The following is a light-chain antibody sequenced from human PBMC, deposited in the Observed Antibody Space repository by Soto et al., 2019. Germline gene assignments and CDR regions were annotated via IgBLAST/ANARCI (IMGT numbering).Light chain of an antibody. CDR1: QSITNY. J-gene: IGKJ2*01. CDR3: QQSYSTPYT. V-gene: IGKV1-39*01. CDR2: AIS. Sequence: IQMTQSPSALSASVGDRVTITCRASQSITNYLNWYQQKPGKAPKLLMYAISTLQSGVPSRFGGSGSGTEFTLTISSLQPDDFATYYCQQSYSTPYTFSQGTKVDIK.